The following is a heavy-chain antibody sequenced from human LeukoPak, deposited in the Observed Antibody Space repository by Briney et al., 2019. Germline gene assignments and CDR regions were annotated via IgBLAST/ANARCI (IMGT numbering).Heavy chain of an antibody. CDR2: TYYRSKWYS. CDR1: GDSVSRNSAA. J-gene: IGHJ3*02. V-gene: IGHV6-1*01. Sequence: SQTLSLTCAISGDSVSRNSAAWNWLRQSPSRGLEWLGRTYYRSKWYSDYAVSVKSRTSINQDTSKNQFSLQLNSVTPEDTAVYYCTRAANRAFDIWGQGTLVTVSS. CDR3: TRAANRAFDI. D-gene: IGHD1-14*01.